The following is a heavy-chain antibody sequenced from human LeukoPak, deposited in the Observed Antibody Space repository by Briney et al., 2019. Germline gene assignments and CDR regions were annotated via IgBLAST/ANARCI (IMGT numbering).Heavy chain of an antibody. J-gene: IGHJ3*02. CDR3: ARDREYYYDSSGYYWGAFDI. V-gene: IGHV3-23*01. D-gene: IGHD3-22*01. CDR1: GFTFSSYA. Sequence: PGGPLRLSCATSGFTFSSYAMSWVRQAPGKGLEWVSAISGSGGSTYYADSVKGRFTISRDNSKNTLYLQMNSLRAEDTAVYYCARDREYYYDSSGYYWGAFDIWGQGTMVTVSS. CDR2: ISGSGGST.